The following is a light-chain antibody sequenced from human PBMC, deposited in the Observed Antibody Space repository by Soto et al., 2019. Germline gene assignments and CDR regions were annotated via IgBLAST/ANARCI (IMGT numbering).Light chain of an antibody. CDR2: EVS. CDR3: SSYGGSNTYVV. CDR1: SSDVGGYSY. J-gene: IGLJ2*01. V-gene: IGLV2-8*01. Sequence: QSALTQPPSASGSPGQSVTISCTGTSSDVGGYSYVSWYQQHPGKAPKLMISEVSKRPSGVPDRFSGSKSGNTASLTVSGLQAEDEADYYCSSYGGSNTYVVFGGGTKLTVL.